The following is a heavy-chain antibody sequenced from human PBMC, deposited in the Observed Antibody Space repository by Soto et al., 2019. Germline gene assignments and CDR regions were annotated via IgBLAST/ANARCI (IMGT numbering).Heavy chain of an antibody. CDR2: ISYSGST. CDR3: ASLYGDYVSY. D-gene: IGHD4-17*01. J-gene: IGHJ4*02. Sequence: SETLSLTCTVSGGSISSSSYYWGWIRQPPGKGLEWIGSISYSGSTYYNTSLKSRVTISVDTSKTQFSLKLSSVTAADTAVYYCASLYGDYVSYWGQGTLVTVSS. CDR1: GGSISSSSYY. V-gene: IGHV4-39*01.